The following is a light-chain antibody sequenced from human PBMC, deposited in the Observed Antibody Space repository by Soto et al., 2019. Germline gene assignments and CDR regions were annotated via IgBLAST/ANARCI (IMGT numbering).Light chain of an antibody. CDR3: PSYDSSLSGRVV. CDR2: GNS. V-gene: IGLV1-40*01. J-gene: IGLJ2*01. CDR1: SSNIGAGYD. Sequence: QSVLTQPPSVSGAPGQRVTISCTGSSSNIGAGYDVHWYQQLPGTAPKLLIYGNSNRPSGVPDRFSGSKSGTSASLAITGLQAEAEADYYCPSYDSSLSGRVVFGGGTKLT.